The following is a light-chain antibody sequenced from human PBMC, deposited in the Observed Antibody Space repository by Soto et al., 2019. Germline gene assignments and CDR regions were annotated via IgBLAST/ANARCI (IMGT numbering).Light chain of an antibody. CDR3: QQYNSYSEA. V-gene: IGKV1-5*01. CDR1: QSISRW. CDR2: DAS. Sequence: DIQMTQSPSTLSASVGDRVTITCRASQSISRWLAWSQQKPGKAPKLLIYDASTLEVGVPSRFSGSGSGTEFTLTISSLQPDDFATYYCQQYNSYSEAFGQGTKVDIK. J-gene: IGKJ1*01.